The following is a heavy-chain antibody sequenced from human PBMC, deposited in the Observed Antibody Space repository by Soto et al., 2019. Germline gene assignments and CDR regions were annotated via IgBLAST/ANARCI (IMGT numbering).Heavy chain of an antibody. CDR1: GRSMSRYC. CDR2: IYTSGTT. J-gene: IGHJ4*02. Sequence: SETLSLTCTVSGRSMSRYCWSWIRQPAGERLEWIGRIYTSGTTDFNPSLKGRVTMSVDTSKNQFSLKLTSVTAADTALYYCAREDYYDTGYYVVWGQGTQVTVSS. V-gene: IGHV4-4*07. CDR3: AREDYYDTGYYVV. D-gene: IGHD3-9*01.